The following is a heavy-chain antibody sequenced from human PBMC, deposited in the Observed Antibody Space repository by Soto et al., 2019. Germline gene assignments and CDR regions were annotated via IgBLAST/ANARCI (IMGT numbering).Heavy chain of an antibody. CDR1: GGSFSGYY. V-gene: IGHV4-34*01. CDR2: INHSGST. J-gene: IGHJ6*02. CDR3: ARGGGGLPLVVGTHA. Sequence: SETLSLTCAVYGGSFSGYYWSWIRQPPGKGLEWIGEINHSGSTNYNPSLKSRVTISVDTSKNQFSLTLSSVTAADTAVYYCARGGGGLPLVVGTHAWGHGPTVTVS. D-gene: IGHD5-12*01.